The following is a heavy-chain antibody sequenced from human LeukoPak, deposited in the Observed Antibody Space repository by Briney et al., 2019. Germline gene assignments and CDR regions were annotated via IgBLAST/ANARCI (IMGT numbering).Heavy chain of an antibody. CDR1: GYTFTSYG. J-gene: IGHJ4*02. CDR2: ISAYNGNT. CDR3: ARGRDRSSWYYFDY. D-gene: IGHD6-13*01. V-gene: IGHV1-18*01. Sequence: ASVKVSCKASGYTFTSYGISWVRQAPGQGLEWKGWISAYNGNTNYAQKLQGRVTMTTDTSTSTAYMELRSLRSDDTAVYYCARGRDRSSWYYFDYWGQGTLVTVSS.